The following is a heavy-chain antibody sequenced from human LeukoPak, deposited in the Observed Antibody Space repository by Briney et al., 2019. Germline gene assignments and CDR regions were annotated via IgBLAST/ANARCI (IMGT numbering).Heavy chain of an antibody. D-gene: IGHD6-25*01. CDR3: ARIPRIAASGAHYYMDV. J-gene: IGHJ6*03. V-gene: IGHV4-39*01. CDR2: IYYSGST. Sequence: SETLSFTCTVSGGSISSSSYYWGWIRQPPGKGLEWIGSIYYSGSTYYNPSLKSRVTISVDTSKNQFSLKLSSVTAADTAVYYCARIPRIAASGAHYYMDVWGKGTTVTVSS. CDR1: GGSISSSSYY.